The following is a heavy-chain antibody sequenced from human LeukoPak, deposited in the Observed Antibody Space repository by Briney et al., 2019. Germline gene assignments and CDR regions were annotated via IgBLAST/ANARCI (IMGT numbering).Heavy chain of an antibody. CDR2: TNPNSGGT. CDR1: GYTFTGYY. D-gene: IGHD3-22*01. CDR3: ARSRLTYYYDSSGDWDLDY. J-gene: IGHJ4*02. Sequence: ASVKVSCKASGYTFTGYYMHWVRQAPGQGLEWMGWTNPNSGGTNYAQKFQGRVTMTRDTSISTAYMELSRLRSDDTAVYYCARSRLTYYYDSSGDWDLDYWGQGTLVTVSS. V-gene: IGHV1-2*02.